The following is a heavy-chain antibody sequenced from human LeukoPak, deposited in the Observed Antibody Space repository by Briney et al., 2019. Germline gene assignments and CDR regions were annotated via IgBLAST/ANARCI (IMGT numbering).Heavy chain of an antibody. D-gene: IGHD1-26*01. CDR3: VTPRSWELSAMAV. V-gene: IGHV4-59*08. CDR2: IYYSGST. J-gene: IGHJ6*03. Sequence: SETLSLTRTVSGGSLSSYYWSWIRQPPGKGLEWIGYIYYSGSTNYNPSLKSRVIIPVDTSKNECSLRLTSVTAADTAVYYCVTPRSWELSAMAVWGKGTTVIVSS. CDR1: GGSLSSYY.